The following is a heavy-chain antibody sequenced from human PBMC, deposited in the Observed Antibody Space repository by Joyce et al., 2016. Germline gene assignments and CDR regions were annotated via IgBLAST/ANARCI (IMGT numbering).Heavy chain of an antibody. CDR2: IIPVLGTT. D-gene: IGHD2-2*01. CDR3: ARGFCSGTTCYSYWYFDL. V-gene: IGHV1-69*01. Sequence: QVQLVQSGTEVKKPGSSVRVSCRAAGGSFGNFAVNWVRQAPGQRFEWMGGIIPVLGTTNSAQKFRDSITITADESKTTVYLELSRLRVEDTAIYFCARGFCSGTTCYSYWYFDLWGRGTLVAVSS. J-gene: IGHJ2*01. CDR1: GGSFGNFA.